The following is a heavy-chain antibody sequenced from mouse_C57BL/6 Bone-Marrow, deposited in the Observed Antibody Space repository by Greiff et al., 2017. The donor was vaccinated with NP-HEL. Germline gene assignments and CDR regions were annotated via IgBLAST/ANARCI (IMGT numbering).Heavy chain of an antibody. CDR2: IYPGDGDT. CDR3: ARRRSTMVTTGYFDY. Sequence: VQLQQSGAELVKPGASVKISCKASGYAFSSYWMNWVKQRPGKGLAWIGQIYPGDGDTNYNGKFKGKATLTADKSSSTAYMQLSSLTSEDSAVYFCARRRSTMVTTGYFDYWGQGTTLTVSS. CDR1: GYAFSSYW. D-gene: IGHD2-2*01. V-gene: IGHV1-80*01. J-gene: IGHJ2*01.